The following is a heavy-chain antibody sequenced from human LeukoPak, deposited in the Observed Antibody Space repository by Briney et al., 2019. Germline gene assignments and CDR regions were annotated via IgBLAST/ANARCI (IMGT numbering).Heavy chain of an antibody. D-gene: IGHD3-22*01. Sequence: GGSLNLSCAASGFPFSNYAMSWVRPPPGKGLEWVSSIIGSGRTYYEDSVKGRFTISRDDSKNTLYLQMNSLRAEDTAVYYCAKDGPDSSGYYMVRFLDYWGQGTLVTVS. V-gene: IGHV3-23*01. J-gene: IGHJ4*02. CDR1: GFPFSNYA. CDR3: AKDGPDSSGYYMVRFLDY. CDR2: IIGSGRT.